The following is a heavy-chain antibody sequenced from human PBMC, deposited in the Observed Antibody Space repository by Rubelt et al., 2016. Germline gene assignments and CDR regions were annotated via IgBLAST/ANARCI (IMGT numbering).Heavy chain of an antibody. CDR2: IYPGDSDT. J-gene: IGHJ5*02. CDR3: ARLERFFGPFDP. CDR1: GYSFTSYW. D-gene: IGHD1-1*01. V-gene: IGHV5-51*01. Sequence: EVQLVQSGAEVKKPGESLKISCKGSGYSFTSYWIGWVRQMPGKGLEWMGIIYPGDSDTSYSPCFQCTVTISTDKYICAAYLQWSSLRASDAALYYCARLERFFGPFDPWGQGSLVTVSS.